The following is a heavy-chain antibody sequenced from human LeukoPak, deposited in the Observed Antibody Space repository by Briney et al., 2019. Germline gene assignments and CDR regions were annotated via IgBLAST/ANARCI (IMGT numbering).Heavy chain of an antibody. CDR2: IYYSGST. V-gene: IGHV4-31*03. D-gene: IGHD4-17*01. CDR3: ARDLVSGDYAFDY. Sequence: PSQTLSLTCTVSGGSISGGDYYWSWIRQHPGKGLEWIGYIYYSGSTYYNPSLKSRVAISVDTSKNQFSLKLSSVTAADTAVYYCARDLVSGDYAFDYWGQGTLVTVSS. CDR1: GGSISGGDYY. J-gene: IGHJ4*02.